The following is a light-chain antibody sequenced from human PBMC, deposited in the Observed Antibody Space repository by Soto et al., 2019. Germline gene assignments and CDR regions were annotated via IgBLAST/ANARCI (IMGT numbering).Light chain of an antibody. CDR1: QGIGSW. J-gene: IGKJ1*01. Sequence: DIQMTQSPSSVSASVGDRVSITCRATQGIGSWLVWYQQKPGRAPKLLIYAASSLQSGVPSRFSGSGSGTDFTLIISSLQPEDFATYYCQQANSFPWTFGQGTTVDIK. CDR2: AAS. CDR3: QQANSFPWT. V-gene: IGKV1-12*01.